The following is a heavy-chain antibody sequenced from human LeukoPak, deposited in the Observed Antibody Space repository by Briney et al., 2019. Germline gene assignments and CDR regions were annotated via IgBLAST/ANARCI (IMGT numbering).Heavy chain of an antibody. Sequence: GGSLILSCATSGFTFSHYGMHWLRQAPGKGLEWVAVIWDDGSNKYYGDSVKGRFTIYRDNSKNTLYLQMNSLPVENTAVYYCAKDAQRGFDYSNSLEHWGQGTLVTVSS. J-gene: IGHJ5*02. D-gene: IGHD4-11*01. V-gene: IGHV3-33*06. CDR1: GFTFSHYG. CDR2: IWDDGSNK. CDR3: AKDAQRGFDYSNSLEH.